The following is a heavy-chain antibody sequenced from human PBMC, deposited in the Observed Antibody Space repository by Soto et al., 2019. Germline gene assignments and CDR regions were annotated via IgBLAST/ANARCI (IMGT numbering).Heavy chain of an antibody. Sequence: QVQLVQSGAEVKKPGSSVKVSCKASGGTFSSYAISWVRQAPGQGLEWMGGIRPIFGTANYAQKFQGRVTITADESTSTAYIELSSLRSEDTAVYYCARVLDCSAGSYYSYSPRYYYYGMDVCGQETTVTVS. CDR1: GGTFSSYA. J-gene: IGHJ6*02. D-gene: IGHD2-15*01. CDR2: IRPIFGTA. CDR3: ARVLDCSAGSYYSYSPRYYYYGMDV. V-gene: IGHV1-69*01.